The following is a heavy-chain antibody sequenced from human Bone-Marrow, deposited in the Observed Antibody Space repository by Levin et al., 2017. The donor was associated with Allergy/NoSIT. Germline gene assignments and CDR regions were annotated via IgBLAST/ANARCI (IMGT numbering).Heavy chain of an antibody. CDR2: INSAGTSL. D-gene: IGHD2-15*01. Sequence: TGGSLRLSCAASGANFGANWMHWVRQAPGKGLEWVSRINSAGTSLNYADSVKGRFTISRDSAKNILYLQMNGLRAEDTAVYYCARLGTWGQGTSVIVSS. CDR1: GANFGANW. J-gene: IGHJ5*02. V-gene: IGHV3-74*01. CDR3: ARLGT.